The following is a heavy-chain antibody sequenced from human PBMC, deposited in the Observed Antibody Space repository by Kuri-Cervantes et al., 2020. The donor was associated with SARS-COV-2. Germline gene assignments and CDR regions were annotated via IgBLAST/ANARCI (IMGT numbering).Heavy chain of an antibody. V-gene: IGHV1-2*04. CDR2: INPNSGGT. CDR3: ARIPYGDSPNLYYFDY. CDR1: GYTFTGYY. J-gene: IGHJ4*02. Sequence: ASVKVSCKASGYTFTGYYMHWVRQAPGQGLEWMGWINPNSGGTNYAQKFQGWVTMTRDTSISTAYMELSSLRSEDTAVYYCARIPYGDSPNLYYFDYWGQGTLVTVSS. D-gene: IGHD4-17*01.